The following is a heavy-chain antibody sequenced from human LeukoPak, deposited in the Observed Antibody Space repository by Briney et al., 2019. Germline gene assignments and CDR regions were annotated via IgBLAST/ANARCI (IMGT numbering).Heavy chain of an antibody. J-gene: IGHJ4*02. Sequence: GGSLRLSCAASGFPFSNYEMNWVRQAPGKGLEWVSSITSSSGYIYYADSVKGRFTISRDNAKKSLFLHMNSLRADDTAVYSCAREVGSNGAFDYWGPGTLVTVSS. CDR2: ITSSSGYI. CDR3: AREVGSNGAFDY. V-gene: IGHV3-21*01. CDR1: GFPFSNYE. D-gene: IGHD1-26*01.